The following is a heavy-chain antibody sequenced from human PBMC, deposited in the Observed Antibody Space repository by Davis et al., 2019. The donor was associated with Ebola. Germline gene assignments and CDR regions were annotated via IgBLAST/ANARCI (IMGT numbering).Heavy chain of an antibody. J-gene: IGHJ6*02. CDR2: IIPIFGTA. CDR1: GGTFSSYA. V-gene: IGHV1-69*13. CDR3: ARDSTTVFPDYYYYGMDV. D-gene: IGHD1-1*01. Sequence: AASVKVSCKASGGTFSSYAISWVRHAPGQGLEWMGGIIPIFGTANYAQKFQGRVTITADESTSTAYMELSSLRSEDTAVYYCARDSTTVFPDYYYYGMDVWGQGTTVTVSS.